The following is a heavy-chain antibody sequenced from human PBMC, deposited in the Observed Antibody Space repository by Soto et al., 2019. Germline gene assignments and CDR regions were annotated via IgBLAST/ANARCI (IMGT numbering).Heavy chain of an antibody. CDR3: TYLRPRSTFQNLKFFFFQAEDGIRDL. CDR1: WFSHHKTGKG. J-gene: IGHJ2*01. Sequence: GPALGNHEHSVTLDCTFCWFSHHKTGKGVGWIRQPPGKALEWLALIYWNADKRYSPSLKSRLTITQDTSKHQVVLTMTNMDPVDTATDYCTYLRPRSTFQNLKFFFFQAEDGIRDL. D-gene: IGHD3-3*01. CDR2: IYWNADK. V-gene: IGHV2-5*01.